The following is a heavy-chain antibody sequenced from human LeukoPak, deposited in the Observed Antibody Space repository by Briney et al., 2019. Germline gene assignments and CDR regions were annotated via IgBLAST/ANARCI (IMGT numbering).Heavy chain of an antibody. CDR2: INHSGST. J-gene: IGHJ4*02. Sequence: SETLSLTCTVSGGSISSYYWSWIRQPPGKGLEWIGEINHSGSTNYNPSLKSRVTISVDTSKNQFSLKLSSVTAADTAVYYCARGGGATPLDYWGQGTLVTVSS. CDR3: ARGGGATPLDY. CDR1: GGSISSYY. D-gene: IGHD1-26*01. V-gene: IGHV4-34*01.